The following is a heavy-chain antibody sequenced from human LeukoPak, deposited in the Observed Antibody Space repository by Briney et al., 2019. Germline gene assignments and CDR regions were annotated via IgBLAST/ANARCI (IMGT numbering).Heavy chain of an antibody. CDR3: ARLNYDSSGYYLVY. Sequence: ASVKVSCKASGGTFSSYAISWVRQAPGQGLEWMGWISAYNGNTNYAQKLQGRVTMTTDTSTSTAYMELRSLRSDDTAVYYCARLNYDSSGYYLVYWGQGTLVTVSS. V-gene: IGHV1-18*01. J-gene: IGHJ4*02. CDR1: GGTFSSYA. CDR2: ISAYNGNT. D-gene: IGHD3-22*01.